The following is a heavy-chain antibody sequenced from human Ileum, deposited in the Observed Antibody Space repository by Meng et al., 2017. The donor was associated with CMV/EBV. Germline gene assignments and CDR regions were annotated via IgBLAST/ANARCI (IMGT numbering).Heavy chain of an antibody. CDR3: ARVRDLFRYFDY. Sequence: TVSGGSNSSGDYYWSWIRQPPGKGLEWIGCIYYSGSTYYNPSLKSRVTISLDTSKNQFSLKLSSVTAADTAVYYCARVRDLFRYFDYWGQGTLVTVSS. CDR2: IYYSGST. CDR1: GGSNSSGDYY. J-gene: IGHJ4*02. V-gene: IGHV4-30-4*08.